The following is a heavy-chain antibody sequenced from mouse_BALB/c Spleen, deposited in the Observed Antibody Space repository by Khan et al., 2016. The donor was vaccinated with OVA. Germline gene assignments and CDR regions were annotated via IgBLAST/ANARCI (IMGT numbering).Heavy chain of an antibody. CDR2: INTYTGEP. V-gene: IGHV9-3-1*01. Sequence: QIQLVQSGPELKKPGETVKISCKASGYTFTNYGMNWVKQAPGKGLKWMGWINTYTGEPTYADDFKGRFAFSLEASAKTAYLQINSLKNEDTATYFCARNGNYWYVDVEGAGTTVTVSS. D-gene: IGHD2-1*01. CDR3: ARNGNYWYVDV. J-gene: IGHJ1*01. CDR1: GYTFTNYG.